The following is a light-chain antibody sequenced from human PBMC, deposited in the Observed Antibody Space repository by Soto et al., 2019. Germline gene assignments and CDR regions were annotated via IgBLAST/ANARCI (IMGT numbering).Light chain of an antibody. J-gene: IGKJ4*01. CDR3: QQSFDTLSLT. CDR1: QSIRSY. CDR2: AAS. V-gene: IGKV1-39*01. Sequence: DIQMTQSPHFLSASAGDSVSITCWARQSIRSYLNWYQQKPGKAPKLLIYAASTLQSGVPSRFSGSGSGTDFTLTISSLQPEDFATYICQQSFDTLSLTFGGGTKVDIK.